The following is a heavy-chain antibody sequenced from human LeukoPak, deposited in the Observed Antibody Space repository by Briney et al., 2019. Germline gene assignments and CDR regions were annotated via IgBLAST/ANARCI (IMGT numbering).Heavy chain of an antibody. CDR1: GFTVSSNY. J-gene: IGHJ4*02. V-gene: IGHV3-53*01. CDR3: AKLVESSYYFDY. CDR2: LYGNGDT. D-gene: IGHD3-16*01. Sequence: GGSLRLSCAASGFTVSSNYMTWVRQAPGKGLEWVSVLYGNGDTYYADSVKGRFTISRDNSKNTLYLQLNTLRAEDTAVYYCAKLVESSYYFDYWGQGTLVTVSS.